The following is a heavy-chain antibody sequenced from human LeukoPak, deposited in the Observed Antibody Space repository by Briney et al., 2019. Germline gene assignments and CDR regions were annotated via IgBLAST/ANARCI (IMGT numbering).Heavy chain of an antibody. CDR2: IIPIFGTA. D-gene: IGHD3-22*01. V-gene: IGHV1-69*13. Sequence: ASVKVSCKASGGTFSSYAISWVRQAPGQGLEWMGGIIPIFGTANYAQKFQGRVTITADESTSTAYMELSSLRSEDTAVYYCARALQERSQYLYYYDSSGYYDYWGQGTLVTVSS. CDR1: GGTFSSYA. J-gene: IGHJ4*02. CDR3: ARALQERSQYLYYYDSSGYYDY.